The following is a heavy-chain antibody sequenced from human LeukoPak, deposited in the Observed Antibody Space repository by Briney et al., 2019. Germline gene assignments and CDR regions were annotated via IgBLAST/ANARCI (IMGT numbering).Heavy chain of an antibody. CDR2: IYNSAYT. V-gene: IGHV4-59*08. J-gene: IGHJ4*02. D-gene: IGHD3-3*01. CDR1: GDSIGSYY. Sequence: SETLSLSCTVSGDSIGSYYWSWIRQPPGKGLEYIGYIYNSAYTKYNPSLKSRVTISVDTSKNQFSLKLSSVAAADTAVYYCARLWSGLRPPDYWGQGTLVTVSS. CDR3: ARLWSGLRPPDY.